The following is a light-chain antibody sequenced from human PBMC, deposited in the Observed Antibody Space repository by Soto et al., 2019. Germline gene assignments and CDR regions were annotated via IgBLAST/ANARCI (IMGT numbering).Light chain of an antibody. CDR1: SSDVGAYNY. CDR3: CSYAGSYKRV. V-gene: IGLV2-11*01. Sequence: QSALTQPRSVSGSPGQSVTISCTGTSSDVGAYNYVSWYQQHPGTAPKLMIYDVSKRPSGVPDRFSGSKSGNTASLTISGLQAEDEADYYCCSYAGSYKRVFGGGTKLTVL. J-gene: IGLJ2*01. CDR2: DVS.